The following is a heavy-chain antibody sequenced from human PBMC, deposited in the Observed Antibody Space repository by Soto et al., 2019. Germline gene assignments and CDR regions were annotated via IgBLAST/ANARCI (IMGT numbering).Heavy chain of an antibody. Sequence: QVQLVQSGAEVKKPGSSVKVSCKASGGTFSSYAISWVRQAPGQGLEWMGGIIPIFGTANYAQKFQGRVTITADESTSPGQRGGGSLRSEDTAVYYGAGDRGGGKNWNDAFDIWGQGTMVTVSS. CDR1: GGTFSSYA. CDR2: IIPIFGTA. D-gene: IGHD1-1*01. CDR3: AGDRGGGKNWNDAFDI. V-gene: IGHV1-69*01. J-gene: IGHJ3*02.